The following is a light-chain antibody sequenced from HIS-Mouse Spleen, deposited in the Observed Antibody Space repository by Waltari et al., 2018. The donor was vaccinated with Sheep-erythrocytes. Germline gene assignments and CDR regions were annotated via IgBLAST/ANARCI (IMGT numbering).Light chain of an antibody. J-gene: IGLJ1*01. Sequence: QSALTQPRSVSGSPGQSVTISCTGTSSDVGGYNYFSWYQQHPGKASKLLIYDVSKRPSGVPVRFSGSTSGNPASLTISGLQAEDEADYYCCSYAGSYNHVFATGTKVTVL. CDR1: SSDVGGYNY. CDR3: CSYAGSYNHV. V-gene: IGLV2-11*01. CDR2: DVS.